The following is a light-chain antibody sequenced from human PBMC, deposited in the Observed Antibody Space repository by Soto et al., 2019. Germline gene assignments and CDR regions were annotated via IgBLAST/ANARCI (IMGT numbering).Light chain of an antibody. Sequence: DIQLTQSPSFLSASVGDRVTXXCRATQGIRTYLAWYQHKPGKAPKLLIYTASTLQSGVPSRFSGSGSGTDFTLTISSLQPEDFATYYCQQVKSYPLTFGGGTKVEIK. CDR1: QGIRTY. CDR2: TAS. V-gene: IGKV1-9*01. J-gene: IGKJ4*01. CDR3: QQVKSYPLT.